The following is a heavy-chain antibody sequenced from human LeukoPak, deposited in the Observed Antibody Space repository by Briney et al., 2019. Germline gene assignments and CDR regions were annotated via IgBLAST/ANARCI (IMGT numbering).Heavy chain of an antibody. CDR1: GYSFSNYW. V-gene: IGHV5-51*01. D-gene: IGHD5-24*01. J-gene: IGHJ4*02. CDR3: ARQGKDGYRVVDY. CDR2: IWPDDSDK. Sequence: GESLKISCKGSGYSFSNYWIGWVCQMPGKGLEWMGIIWPDDSDKRYSPSFQGQVTISADKSISTAYLQWSSLKASDTAMYYCARQGKDGYRVVDYWGQGTLVTVSS.